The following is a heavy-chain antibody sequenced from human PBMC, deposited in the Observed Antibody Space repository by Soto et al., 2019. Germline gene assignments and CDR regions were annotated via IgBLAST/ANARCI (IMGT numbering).Heavy chain of an antibody. V-gene: IGHV4-34*01. CDR3: AGRGERTNCSGGSCYAGALDY. Sequence: QVQLQQWGAGLLKPSETLSLTCAVYGGSFSGYYWSWIRQPPGKGLEWIGEINHSGSTNYNPSLKSRVTISGATSKNQFSLKLSSVTAADTAVYYCAGRGERTNCSGGSCYAGALDYWGQGTLVTVSS. CDR2: INHSGST. D-gene: IGHD2-15*01. CDR1: GGSFSGYY. J-gene: IGHJ4*02.